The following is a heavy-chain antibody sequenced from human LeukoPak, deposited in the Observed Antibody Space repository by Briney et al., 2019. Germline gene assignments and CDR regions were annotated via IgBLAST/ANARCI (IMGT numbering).Heavy chain of an antibody. CDR3: AKTAHCSGGSCPYQYYYGMDV. D-gene: IGHD2-15*01. Sequence: TGGSLRLSCAASGFTFSSYGMHWVRQAPGKGLEWVAVISYDGSNKYYADSVKGRFTISRDNSKNTLYLQMNSLRAEDTAVFYCAKTAHCSGGSCPYQYYYGMDVWGQGTTVTVSS. CDR1: GFTFSSYG. V-gene: IGHV3-30*18. J-gene: IGHJ6*02. CDR2: ISYDGSNK.